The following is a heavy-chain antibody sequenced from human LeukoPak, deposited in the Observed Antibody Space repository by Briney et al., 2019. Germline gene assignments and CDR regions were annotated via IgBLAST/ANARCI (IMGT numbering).Heavy chain of an antibody. CDR1: GGSISSYY. CDR2: IYYSGST. Sequence: PSETLSLTCTVSGGSISSYYWSWIRQPPGKGLEWIGYIYYSGSTNYNPSLKSRVTISVDTSKNQLSLKLSSVTAADTAVYYCAREAAGHFDYWGQGTLVTVSS. CDR3: AREAAGHFDY. V-gene: IGHV4-59*01. J-gene: IGHJ4*02. D-gene: IGHD6-13*01.